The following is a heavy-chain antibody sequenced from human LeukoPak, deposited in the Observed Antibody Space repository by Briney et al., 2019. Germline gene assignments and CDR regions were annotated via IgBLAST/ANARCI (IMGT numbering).Heavy chain of an antibody. J-gene: IGHJ3*01. CDR3: AKDIVPNYGSTFDF. D-gene: IGHD1-7*01. V-gene: IGHV3-23*01. Sequence: GGSLRLSCAASGFTFSTFAMNWVRQGPGKGLEWVAVISDSGGITYYADSLKGRFTISRDNSKNTLYPQMNSLRAEDTAVYYCAKDIVPNYGSTFDFWGQGTMVTVSS. CDR2: ISDSGGIT. CDR1: GFTFSTFA.